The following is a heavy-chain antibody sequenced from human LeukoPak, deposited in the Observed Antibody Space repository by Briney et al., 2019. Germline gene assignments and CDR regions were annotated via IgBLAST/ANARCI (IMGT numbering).Heavy chain of an antibody. CDR2: ISSNGGST. Sequence: GGSLXLSCSASGFTFSSYAMHWVRQAPGKGLEYVSXISSNGGSTYYADSVKGRFTISRDNSKNTLYLQMSSLRAEDTAVYYCVKDRRGSSGVGYFDYWGQGTLVTVSS. CDR3: VKDRRGSSGVGYFDY. D-gene: IGHD6-6*01. V-gene: IGHV3-64D*06. J-gene: IGHJ4*02. CDR1: GFTFSSYA.